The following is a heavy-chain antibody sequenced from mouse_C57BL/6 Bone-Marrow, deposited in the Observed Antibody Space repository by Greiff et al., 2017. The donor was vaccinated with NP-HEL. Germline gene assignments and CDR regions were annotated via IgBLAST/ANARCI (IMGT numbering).Heavy chain of an antibody. CDR1: GYTFTSYG. J-gene: IGHJ2*01. D-gene: IGHD1-1*01. CDR2: IYPRSGNT. CDR3: ARSPIYYYGSSFFDY. Sequence: QVQLQQSGAELARPGASVKLSCKASGYTFTSYGISWVKQRTGQGLEWIGEIYPRSGNTYYNEKFKGKATLTADKSSSTAYMELRSLTSEDSAVYFCARSPIYYYGSSFFDYWGQGTTLTVSS. V-gene: IGHV1-81*01.